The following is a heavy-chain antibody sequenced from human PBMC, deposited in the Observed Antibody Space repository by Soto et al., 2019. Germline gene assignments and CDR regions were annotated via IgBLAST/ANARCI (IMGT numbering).Heavy chain of an antibody. CDR1: GFTFGNFG. Sequence: GGSLRLSCVASGFTFGNFGMHWVRQAPGKGLEWVAVISNDENIKQYADSVRGRFAIARDNSKNTLYLQVTSLRAEDTAIYYCARGLRSVLDYWGQGALVTVSS. J-gene: IGHJ4*02. V-gene: IGHV3-33*01. D-gene: IGHD6-6*01. CDR2: ISNDENIK. CDR3: ARGLRSVLDY.